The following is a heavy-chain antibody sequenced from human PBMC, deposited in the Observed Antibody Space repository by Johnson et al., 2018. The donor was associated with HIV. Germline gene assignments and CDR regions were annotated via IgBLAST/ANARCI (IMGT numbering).Heavy chain of an antibody. CDR3: ARTGRAVAGTPHAFDI. D-gene: IGHD6-19*01. CDR1: GFSVSSNY. CDR2: ISGGCT. J-gene: IGHJ3*02. Sequence: VQLVESGGGVVQPGGSLRLSCAASGFSVSSNYMSWVRQAPGKGLEWVSSISGGCTYYADSRKGRFTISRDNSKNTLYLQMNSLRAEDTAVYYCARTGRAVAGTPHAFDIWGQGTMVTVSS. V-gene: IGHV3-38*03.